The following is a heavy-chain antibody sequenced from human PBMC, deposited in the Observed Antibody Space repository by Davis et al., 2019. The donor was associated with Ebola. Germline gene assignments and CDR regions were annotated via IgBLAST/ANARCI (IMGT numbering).Heavy chain of an antibody. CDR3: VRDYLFALDI. Sequence: GESLKISCSASAFTFSSYTMNWVRQAPGQGLEWVSYIGTRGDPTVYADSVKGRFTVSRDDANNSLFLLMNSLRDEDTAIYYCVRDYLFALDIWGQGTMVTVSS. CDR1: AFTFSSYT. J-gene: IGHJ3*02. V-gene: IGHV3-48*02. CDR2: IGTRGDPT.